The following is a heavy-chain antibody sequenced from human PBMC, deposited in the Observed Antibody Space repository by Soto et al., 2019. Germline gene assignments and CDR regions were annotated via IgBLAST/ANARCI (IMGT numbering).Heavy chain of an antibody. CDR2: IYYSGST. D-gene: IGHD2-8*01. V-gene: IGHV4-39*01. CDR3: ATNRILYQPPAY. Sequence: SETLSLTCTVSGGSISSSSYYWGWIRQPPGKGLEWIGSIYYSGSTYYNPSLKSRVTISVDTSKNQFSLKLSSVTAADTAVYYCATNRILYQPPAYWGQGTLVTVSS. CDR1: GGSISSSSYY. J-gene: IGHJ4*02.